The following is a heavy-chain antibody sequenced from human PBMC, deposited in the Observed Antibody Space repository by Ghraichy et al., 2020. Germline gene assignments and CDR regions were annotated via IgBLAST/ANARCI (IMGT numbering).Heavy chain of an antibody. CDR3: AKDRWRLSDNTLGAFDI. J-gene: IGHJ3*02. CDR2: ISWNSGSI. V-gene: IGHV3-9*01. CDR1: AFIFDDYT. D-gene: IGHD1-14*01. Sequence: SLNISCAASAFIFDDYTMHWVRQAPGKGLEWVSGISWNSGSIGYTDSVKGRFTISRDNAKNSLYLQMNSLRAEDTAMYYCAKDRWRLSDNTLGAFDIWGQGTMVSVSP.